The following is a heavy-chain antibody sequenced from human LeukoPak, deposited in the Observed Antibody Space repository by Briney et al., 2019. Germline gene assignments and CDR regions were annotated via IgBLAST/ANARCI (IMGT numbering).Heavy chain of an antibody. CDR3: AREFWFANAPGSWLDP. Sequence: PSDTLSLTCVVSGDSISSGAYSWSWIRQPPGKGLEWIGYIFHTGSTFYNPSLKSRVTISVDNSKNQFSLRLSSVTAAGTAVYYCAREFWFANAPGSWLDPWGQGTLVTVSS. V-gene: IGHV4-30-2*01. J-gene: IGHJ5*02. CDR2: IFHTGST. D-gene: IGHD3-10*01. CDR1: GDSISSGAYS.